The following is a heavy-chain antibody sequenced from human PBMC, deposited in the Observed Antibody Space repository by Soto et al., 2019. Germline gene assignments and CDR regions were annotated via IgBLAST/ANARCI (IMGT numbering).Heavy chain of an antibody. J-gene: IGHJ4*02. CDR2: IHYSGST. V-gene: IGHV4-59*01. Sequence: SYPWSWNRQPPGKGLEWIGFIHYSGSTNYNPSLKSRVTMSVDTSKNQFSLKLTSVNAADTAVYYCTRGGDAYKNGHWGQGTLVTVSS. CDR1: SYP. CDR3: TRGGDAYKNGH. D-gene: IGHD2-21*01.